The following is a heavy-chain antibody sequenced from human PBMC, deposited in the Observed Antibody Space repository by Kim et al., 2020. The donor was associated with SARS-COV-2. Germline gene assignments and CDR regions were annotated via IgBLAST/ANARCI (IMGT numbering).Heavy chain of an antibody. CDR2: IWYDGSNK. V-gene: IGHV3-33*01. CDR3: ARDMSAAPALGYCSGGSCYSGPPGMDV. D-gene: IGHD2-15*01. CDR1: GFTFSSYG. J-gene: IGHJ6*02. Sequence: GGSLRLSCAASGFTFSSYGMHWVRQAPGKGLEWVAVIWYDGSNKYYADSVKGRFTISRDNSKNTLYLQMNSLRAEDTAVYYCARDMSAAPALGYCSGGSCYSGPPGMDVWGQGTTVTVSS.